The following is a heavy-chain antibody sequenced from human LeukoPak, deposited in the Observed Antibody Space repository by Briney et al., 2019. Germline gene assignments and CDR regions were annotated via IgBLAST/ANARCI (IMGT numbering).Heavy chain of an antibody. J-gene: IGHJ4*02. CDR2: IGTAGDT. CDR3: ARAGYRYGEAFDY. CDR1: GFTFSSYD. Sequence: GGSLRLSCAASGFTFSSYDMHWVRQATGKGLEWVSAIGTAGDTYYPGSVKGRFTISRENAKNSLYLQMNSLRAEDTAVYYCARAGYRYGEAFDYWGQGTLVTGSS. D-gene: IGHD5-18*01. V-gene: IGHV3-13*01.